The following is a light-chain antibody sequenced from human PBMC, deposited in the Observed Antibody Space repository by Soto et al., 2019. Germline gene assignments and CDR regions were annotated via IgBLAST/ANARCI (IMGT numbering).Light chain of an antibody. CDR3: QQYNSWPIT. CDR2: GAS. J-gene: IGKJ5*01. V-gene: IGKV3-15*01. Sequence: DIVMTQSSATLSVSPGERATLSCRASQSGSSNLDWYQQKPGQAPRLLIYGASTRATDIPARFSGSGSGTEFTLTISSLQSEDFAVYYCQQYNSWPITFGQGTRMEIK. CDR1: QSGSSN.